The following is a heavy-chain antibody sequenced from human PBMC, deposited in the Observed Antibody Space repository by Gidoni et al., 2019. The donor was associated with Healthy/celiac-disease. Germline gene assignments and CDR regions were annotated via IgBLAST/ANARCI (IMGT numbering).Heavy chain of an antibody. Sequence: EVQLVESGGGLIQPGGSLRLSCAASGFTVSSNYMRWVRQAPGKALGWVSVIYSGGSTYYADSVKGRFTISRDNSKNTLYLQMNSLRAEDTAVYYCAREERGPIYFDYWGQGTLVTVSS. J-gene: IGHJ4*02. V-gene: IGHV3-53*01. D-gene: IGHD2-21*01. CDR3: AREERGPIYFDY. CDR1: GFTVSSNY. CDR2: IYSGGST.